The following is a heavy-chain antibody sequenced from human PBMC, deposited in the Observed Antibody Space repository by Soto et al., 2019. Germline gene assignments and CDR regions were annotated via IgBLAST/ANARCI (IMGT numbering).Heavy chain of an antibody. J-gene: IGHJ5*02. Sequence: SETLSLTCAVSGGSISSGGYSWGWIRQPPGKGLEWIGSMYYSGSTYYNPSLKSRVTISIDTPKNQLSLKLTSVTAADTAVYYCSRRAPEGFDPWGQGTLVTVSS. CDR2: MYYSGST. CDR3: SRRAPEGFDP. CDR1: GGSISSGGYS. V-gene: IGHV4-39*01.